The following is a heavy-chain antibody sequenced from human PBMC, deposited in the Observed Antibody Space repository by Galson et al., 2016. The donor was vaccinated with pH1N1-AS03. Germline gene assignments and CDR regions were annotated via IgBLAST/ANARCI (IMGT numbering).Heavy chain of an antibody. CDR3: ARRVYGDYVNWFDP. CDR2: IYYSGST. CDR1: GGSISSSSHY. J-gene: IGHJ5*02. V-gene: IGHV4-39*01. Sequence: SETLSLTCTVSGGSISSSSHYWGWIRQPPGKGLEWIGSIYYSGSTYYNPSLKSRVTISVDTSKNQFSLKLSSVTAADTAVYYCARRVYGDYVNWFDPWGQGTLVTVSS. D-gene: IGHD4-17*01.